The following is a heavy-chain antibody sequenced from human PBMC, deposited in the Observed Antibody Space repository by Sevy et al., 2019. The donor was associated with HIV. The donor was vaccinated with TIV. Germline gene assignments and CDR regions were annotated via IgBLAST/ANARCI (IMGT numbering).Heavy chain of an antibody. CDR3: ARDRGYDSSGYLVYFDY. D-gene: IGHD3-22*01. Sequence: GGSLRLSCAASGFTFSSYWMSWVRQAPGKGLEWVANIKQDGSEKYYVDSMKGRFTISRDNAKNSLYLQMNSLRAEDTAVYYCARDRGYDSSGYLVYFDYWGQGTLVTVSS. CDR1: GFTFSSYW. V-gene: IGHV3-7*01. J-gene: IGHJ4*02. CDR2: IKQDGSEK.